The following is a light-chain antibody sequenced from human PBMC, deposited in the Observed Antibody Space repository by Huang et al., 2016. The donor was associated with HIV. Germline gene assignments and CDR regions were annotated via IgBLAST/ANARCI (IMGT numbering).Light chain of an antibody. CDR1: QTTTTF. J-gene: IGKJ4*01. CDR3: QQTSSVPLT. Sequence: DIQITQSPSSLSASVGDRISITCRASQTTTTFLHWYHQQPGKAPKLRIYDASNMQSGVSSRGSGTGSGTHFTLTVTGLQPDDFATYFCQQTSSVPLTVGGGTRVE. CDR2: DAS. V-gene: IGKV1-39*01.